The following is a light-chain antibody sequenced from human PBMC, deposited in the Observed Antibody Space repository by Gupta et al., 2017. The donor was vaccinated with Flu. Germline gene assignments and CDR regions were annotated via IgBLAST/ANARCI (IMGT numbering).Light chain of an antibody. Sequence: DIKMTQSPSSLSASVGDRVTITCKASQGIYNFLNWYQQKPGKAPKLLIYDASNLQTGVPSRFSGSGSVKDFTFTISSLQPEDIATYYCQQYDNRGVAFGQGTRLELK. J-gene: IGKJ5*01. V-gene: IGKV1-33*01. CDR2: DAS. CDR3: QQYDNRGVA. CDR1: QGIYNF.